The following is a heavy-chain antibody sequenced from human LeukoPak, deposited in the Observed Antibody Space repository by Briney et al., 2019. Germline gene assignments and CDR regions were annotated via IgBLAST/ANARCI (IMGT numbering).Heavy chain of an antibody. V-gene: IGHV3-43*02. CDR2: INADGGRT. Sequence: GGSLRLSCVASGFSLGAYAMHWVRQARGKGLEWVSHINADGGRTYYADAVKGRFTISRDNSKDSLYLQMTGLRAEDSAVYYCATWAFYHGLDVWGRGTTVTVSS. CDR1: GFSLGAYA. CDR3: ATWAFYHGLDV. D-gene: IGHD2/OR15-2a*01. J-gene: IGHJ6*02.